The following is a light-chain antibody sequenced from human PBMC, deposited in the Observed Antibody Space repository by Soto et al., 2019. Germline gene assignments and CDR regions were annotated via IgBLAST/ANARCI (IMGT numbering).Light chain of an antibody. CDR1: SSDVGSYNR. V-gene: IGLV2-18*02. Sequence: QSALTQPPSVSGSPGQSVTISCTGTSSDVGSYNRVSWYQQPPGTAPKLRIYEVRNRPSGVPDRFSGSKSGNTASLTISGLQAEDEADHYCSSYTSSSTLVFGGGTKLTVL. CDR3: SSYTSSSTLV. CDR2: EVR. J-gene: IGLJ2*01.